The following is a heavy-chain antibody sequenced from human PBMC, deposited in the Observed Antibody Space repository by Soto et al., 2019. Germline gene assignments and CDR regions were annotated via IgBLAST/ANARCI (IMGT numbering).Heavy chain of an antibody. CDR2: IKSKTDGGTT. Sequence: GGSLRLSCAASGFTFSNAWMSWVRQAPGKGLEWVGRIKSKTDGGTTDYAAPVKGRFTISRDDSKNTLYLQMNSLKTEDTAVYYCTTGSDGSGSYYDGRYYFDYWGQGTLVTVSS. CDR3: TTGSDGSGSYYDGRYYFDY. CDR1: GFTFSNAW. J-gene: IGHJ4*02. V-gene: IGHV3-15*01. D-gene: IGHD3-10*01.